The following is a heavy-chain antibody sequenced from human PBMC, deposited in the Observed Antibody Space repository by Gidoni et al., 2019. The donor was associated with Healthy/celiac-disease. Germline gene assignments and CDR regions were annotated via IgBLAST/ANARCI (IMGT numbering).Heavy chain of an antibody. CDR1: GGSFSDYY. CDR3: ARANSSSKGFDY. D-gene: IGHD6-13*01. V-gene: IGHV4-34*01. J-gene: IGHJ4*02. Sequence: QVQLQQWGAGLLKPSETLSLPCAVYGGSFSDYYWSWIRQPPGKGLEWIGEINHSGSTNYNPSLKSRVTISVDTSKKQFSLKLSAVTAADTAVYDCARANSSSKGFDYWGQGTLVTVSS. CDR2: INHSGST.